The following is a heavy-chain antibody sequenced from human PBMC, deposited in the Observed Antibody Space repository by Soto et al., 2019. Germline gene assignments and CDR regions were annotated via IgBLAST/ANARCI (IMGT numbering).Heavy chain of an antibody. CDR3: ARDAPYDYYGMDV. Sequence: QVQLVESGGGVVQPGRSLRLSCAASGFTFSNYGIQWVRQAPGKGLEWVAIIWHDGSNQYYADSVKGQFTISRDNSKNTVYLQMNSLRVEDTAVYYCARDAPYDYYGMDVWGQGTTVTVSS. CDR1: GFTFSNYG. J-gene: IGHJ6*02. CDR2: IWHDGSNQ. V-gene: IGHV3-33*01.